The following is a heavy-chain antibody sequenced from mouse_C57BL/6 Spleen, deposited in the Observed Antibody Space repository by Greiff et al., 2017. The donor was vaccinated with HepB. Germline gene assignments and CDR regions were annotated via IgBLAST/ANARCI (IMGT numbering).Heavy chain of an antibody. CDR1: GYTFTSYW. Sequence: QVQLQQPGAELVRPGTSVKLSCKASGYTFTSYWMHWVKQRPGQGLEWIGVIDPSDSYTNYNQKFKGKATLTVDTSSSTAYMQLSSLTSEDSSVYYYARCRLRSYFDYWGTGTTLTVSS. J-gene: IGHJ2*01. CDR2: IDPSDSYT. CDR3: ARCRLRSYFDY. V-gene: IGHV1-59*01. D-gene: IGHD3-2*02.